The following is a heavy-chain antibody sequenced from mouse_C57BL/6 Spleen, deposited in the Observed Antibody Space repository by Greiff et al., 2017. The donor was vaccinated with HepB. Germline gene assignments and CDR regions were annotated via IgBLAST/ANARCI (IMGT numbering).Heavy chain of an antibody. D-gene: IGHD1-1*01. Sequence: QVQLQQPGAELVKPGASVKLSCKASGYTFTSYWMHWVKQRPGQGLEWIGMIHPNSGSTKYNEKFKSKATLTVDKSSSTAYMQLSSLTSEDSAVYYCAREGTTVGARYGGQGTTLTVSS. CDR2: IHPNSGST. J-gene: IGHJ2*01. CDR3: AREGTTVGARY. V-gene: IGHV1-64*01. CDR1: GYTFTSYW.